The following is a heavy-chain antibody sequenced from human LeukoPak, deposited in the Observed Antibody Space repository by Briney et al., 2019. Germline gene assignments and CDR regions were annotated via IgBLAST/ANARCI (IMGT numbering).Heavy chain of an antibody. CDR1: GDTFSNYA. J-gene: IGHJ4*02. D-gene: IGHD1-26*01. V-gene: IGHV1-2*02. CDR2: INPNSGGT. Sequence: ASVKVSCKASGDTFSNYAINWVRQAPGQGLEWMGWINPNSGGTNYAQKFQGRVTMTRDTSINTAYMELSRLRFDDTAVYYCARDNSVGVTAGYWGQGTLVTVSS. CDR3: ARDNSVGVTAGY.